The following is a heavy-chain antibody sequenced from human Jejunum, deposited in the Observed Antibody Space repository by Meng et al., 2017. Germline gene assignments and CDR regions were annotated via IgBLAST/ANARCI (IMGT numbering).Heavy chain of an antibody. D-gene: IGHD6-13*01. Sequence: GESLKISCAASGFTFSSYAMAWVRQAPGKGLEWVSGIGGSGGSTYYADSVKGRFTISRDNSKNTLYVQMNSLRAEDTAVYYCAKLASSSWSYFDYWGQGTLVNVSS. V-gene: IGHV3-23*01. CDR2: IGGSGGST. J-gene: IGHJ4*02. CDR3: AKLASSSWSYFDY. CDR1: GFTFSSYA.